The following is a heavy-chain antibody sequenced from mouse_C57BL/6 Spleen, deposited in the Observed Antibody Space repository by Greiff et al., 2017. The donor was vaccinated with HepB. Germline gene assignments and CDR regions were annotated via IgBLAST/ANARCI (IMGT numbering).Heavy chain of an antibody. D-gene: IGHD1-1*01. J-gene: IGHJ2*01. CDR2: IRSKSNNYAT. Sequence: QLVESGGGLVQPKGSLKLSCAASGFSFNTYAMNWVRQAPGKGLEWVARIRSKSNNYATYYADSVKDRFTISRDDSESMLYLQMNNLKTEDTAMYYCVRQYYGSSLFDYWGQGTTLTVAS. CDR3: VRQYYGSSLFDY. V-gene: IGHV10-1*01. CDR1: GFSFNTYA.